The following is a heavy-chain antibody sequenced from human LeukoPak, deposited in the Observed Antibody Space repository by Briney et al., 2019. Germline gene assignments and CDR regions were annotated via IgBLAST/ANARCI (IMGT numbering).Heavy chain of an antibody. J-gene: IGHJ4*02. CDR1: GRSISSYY. CDR2: IYYSGST. CDR3: ARSVDTAMASYYFDY. D-gene: IGHD5-18*01. V-gene: IGHV4-59*08. Sequence: SETLSLTCSVSGRSISSYYWSWIRQPPGKGLEWIGYIYYSGSTNYNPSLKSRVTISVDTSKNQFSLKLSSVTAADTAVYYCARSVDTAMASYYFDYWGQGTLVTVSS.